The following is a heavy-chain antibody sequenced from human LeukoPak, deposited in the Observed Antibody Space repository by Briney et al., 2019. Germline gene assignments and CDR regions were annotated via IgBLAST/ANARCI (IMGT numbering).Heavy chain of an antibody. CDR3: ARDVDNPMLGRAFDL. V-gene: IGHV3-66*02. Sequence: GGSLRLSCVASGVAVSSNYMSWVRQAPGKGLEWVSVVHGGDTTQYADSVKGRFTISRDNSKNMVYPQMNSLRPEDTAVYYCARDVDNPMLGRAFDLWGQGTMVTVSS. J-gene: IGHJ3*01. CDR1: GVAVSSNY. D-gene: IGHD2-8*01. CDR2: VHGGDTT.